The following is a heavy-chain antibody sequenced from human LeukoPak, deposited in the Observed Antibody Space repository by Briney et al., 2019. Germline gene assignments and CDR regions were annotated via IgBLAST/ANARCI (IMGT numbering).Heavy chain of an antibody. CDR3: AKDVVSPTELYYMDV. CDR2: ISYDGSKK. J-gene: IGHJ6*03. D-gene: IGHD2-21*01. V-gene: IGHV3-30*04. CDR1: GFTFSSFA. Sequence: GRSLRLSCAASGFTFSSFAMYWVRQAPGKGLEWVTLISYDGSKKYYADSVKGRFTISRDNSKNTLYLQMSSLRAEDTAVYYCAKDVVSPTELYYMDVWGKGTTVTVSS.